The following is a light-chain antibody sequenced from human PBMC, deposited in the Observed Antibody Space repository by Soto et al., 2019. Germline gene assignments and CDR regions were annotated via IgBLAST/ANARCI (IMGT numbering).Light chain of an antibody. V-gene: IGLV2-23*03. CDR2: EGN. CDR3: CSYAGDNTFI. CDR1: SSDVGKYNH. J-gene: IGLJ2*01. Sequence: QSALTQPASVSGSPGQSITISCTGTSSDVGKYNHVSWYQYYPGKAPKLIIYEGNKRPSGVSNRFSGSKSGYTASLTISGLQAEDEADYYCCSYAGDNTFIFGGGTKLTVL.